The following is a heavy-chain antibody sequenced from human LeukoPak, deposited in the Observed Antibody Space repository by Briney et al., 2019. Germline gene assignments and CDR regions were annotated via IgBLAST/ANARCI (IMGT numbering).Heavy chain of an antibody. Sequence: SVKVSCKGSGCTFSSYAISWVRQPPGQGLEWMGGIIPIFGTANYAQQFQGRVTITADESTSTAYMELSSLRSEDTAVYYCATGGNSGDWFDPWGQGTLVTVSS. CDR1: GCTFSSYA. CDR3: ATGGNSGDWFDP. CDR2: IIPIFGTA. J-gene: IGHJ5*02. V-gene: IGHV1-69*13. D-gene: IGHD4-23*01.